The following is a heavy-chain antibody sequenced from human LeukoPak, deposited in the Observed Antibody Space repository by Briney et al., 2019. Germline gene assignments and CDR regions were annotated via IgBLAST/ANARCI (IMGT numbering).Heavy chain of an antibody. J-gene: IGHJ4*02. CDR3: TSRSDSSDYYPFY. D-gene: IGHD3-22*01. CDR2: IRSKVNSYAT. Sequence: GGSLRLSCAASGFIFTDYGMHWVRRASGKGLEWVGRIRSKVNSYATAYAASVKGRFTISRDDSKNTAYLQMNSLKTEDTAVYFCTSRSDSSDYYPFYWGQGTLVTVSS. V-gene: IGHV3-73*01. CDR1: GFIFTDYG.